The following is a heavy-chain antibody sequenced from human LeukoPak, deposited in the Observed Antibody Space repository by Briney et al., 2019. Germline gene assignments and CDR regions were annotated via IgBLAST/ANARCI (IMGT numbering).Heavy chain of an antibody. J-gene: IGHJ4*02. CDR1: GFTFSNYW. Sequence: PGGSLRLSCTASGFTFSNYWMHWVRQAPGKGLVWVSRITNDGSGATYADSVKGRFTISRDNAKNTVYLQMNGLRAEDTAVYYCARDIATTPVYWGQGTLVTVPS. V-gene: IGHV3-74*01. CDR3: ARDIATTPVY. D-gene: IGHD5-12*01. CDR2: ITNDGSGA.